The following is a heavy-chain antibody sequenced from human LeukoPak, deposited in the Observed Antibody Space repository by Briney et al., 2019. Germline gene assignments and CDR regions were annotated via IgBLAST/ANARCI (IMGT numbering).Heavy chain of an antibody. CDR3: ARCGYSSSWYFFVYYYGMDV. D-gene: IGHD6-13*01. J-gene: IGHJ6*02. V-gene: IGHV3-21*01. CDR2: ISSSSSYI. Sequence: GGSLRLSCAASGFTFSSYSMNWVRQAPGKGLEWVSSISSSSSYIYYADSVKGRFTISRDNAKNSLYLQMNSLRAEDTAVYYCARCGYSSSWYFFVYYYGMDVWGQGATVTVSS. CDR1: GFTFSSYS.